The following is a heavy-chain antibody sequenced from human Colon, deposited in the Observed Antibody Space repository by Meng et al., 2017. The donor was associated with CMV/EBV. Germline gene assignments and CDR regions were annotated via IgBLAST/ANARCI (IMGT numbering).Heavy chain of an antibody. Sequence: QLQMQESGPGLVKPSENLSLTCTVSGGSISSSTYYWGWIRQTPGKGLEWIGNIYYSGYTYYNPSLKSRLTISVDTSKNQFSLKLTSVTAADTAVYYCATDYGDYYFDRWGQGTLVTVSS. CDR3: ATDYGDYYFDR. J-gene: IGHJ4*02. V-gene: IGHV4-39*07. CDR2: IYYSGYT. D-gene: IGHD4-17*01. CDR1: GGSISSSTYY.